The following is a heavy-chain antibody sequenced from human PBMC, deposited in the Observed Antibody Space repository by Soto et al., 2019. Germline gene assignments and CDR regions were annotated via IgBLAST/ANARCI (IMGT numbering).Heavy chain of an antibody. D-gene: IGHD3-16*01. Sequence: QVQLQESGPGLVKPSDTLSLTCAVSGYSISSSNWWGWIRQPPGKGLEWIGYIYYSGRTYYNPSLKTRVTMSVDTSKNQFSLKLRSVTAVDTAVYYGARIGGGGDMDYWGQGTLVTVSS. V-gene: IGHV4-28*01. CDR3: ARIGGGGDMDY. J-gene: IGHJ4*02. CDR2: IYYSGRT. CDR1: GYSISSSNW.